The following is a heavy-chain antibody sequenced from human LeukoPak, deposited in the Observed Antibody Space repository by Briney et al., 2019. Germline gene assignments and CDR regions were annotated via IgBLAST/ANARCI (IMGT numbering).Heavy chain of an antibody. V-gene: IGHV3-74*01. Sequence: PGGSLRLSCAASGLTFSSHWMHWVRQAPGKGLVWVSRISGDGSTTAYADSVKGRFTISRDNSKNTLYLQMNTLRAEDTAIYYCARDRYRSGCMDVWGQGTTVTVS. J-gene: IGHJ6*02. CDR3: ARDRYRSGCMDV. CDR2: ISGDGSTT. D-gene: IGHD6-19*01. CDR1: GLTFSSHW.